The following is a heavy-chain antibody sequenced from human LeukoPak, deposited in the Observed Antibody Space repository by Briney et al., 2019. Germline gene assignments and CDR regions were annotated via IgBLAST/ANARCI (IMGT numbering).Heavy chain of an antibody. J-gene: IGHJ4*02. V-gene: IGHV3-11*04. CDR3: ARVAVRGYYIDY. CDR1: GFTLSDYY. D-gene: IGHD3-10*02. Sequence: PGGSLRLSCAASGFTLSDYYMSWIRQAPGPGLEWVSYISSSGSTIYYADSVKGRFTISRDNAKNSLYLQMNSLRPEDTAVYYCARVAVRGYYIDYWGQGTLVTVSS. CDR2: ISSSGSTI.